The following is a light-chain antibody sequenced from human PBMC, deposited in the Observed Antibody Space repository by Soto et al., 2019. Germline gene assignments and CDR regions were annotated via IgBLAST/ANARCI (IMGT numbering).Light chain of an antibody. J-gene: IGLJ2*01. CDR3: SSYTSCSTRVV. CDR1: ASDVGAYNY. V-gene: IGLV2-14*01. Sequence: QSALTQPASVSGSPGQSITISCTGTASDVGAYNYVSWYQQPPGRAPKLIIYEVSNRPSGVCNRFSGSQSGNTASLANSGLQPEDEDDYYCSSYTSCSTRVVFGGGTKLTVL. CDR2: EVS.